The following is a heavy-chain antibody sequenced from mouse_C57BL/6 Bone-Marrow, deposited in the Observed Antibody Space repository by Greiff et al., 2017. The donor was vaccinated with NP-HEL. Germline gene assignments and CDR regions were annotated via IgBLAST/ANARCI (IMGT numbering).Heavy chain of an antibody. CDR2: INPNNGGT. CDR1: GYTFTDYN. V-gene: IGHV1-22*01. D-gene: IGHD1-1*01. CDR3: ASPLSDGSSPSFAY. J-gene: IGHJ3*01. Sequence: VQLQQSGPELVKPGASVKMSCKASGYTFTDYNMHWVKQSHGKSLEWIGYINPNNGGTSYNQTFKGKATLTVNKSSSTAYMELRSLTSEDSAVFYCASPLSDGSSPSFAYWGQGTLVTVSA.